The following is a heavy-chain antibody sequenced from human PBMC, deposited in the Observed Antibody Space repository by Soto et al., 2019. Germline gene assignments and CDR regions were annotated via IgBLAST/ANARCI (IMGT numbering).Heavy chain of an antibody. V-gene: IGHV1-69*01. CDR1: GGTFSSYA. CDR2: IIPIFGTA. Sequence: QVQLVQSGAEVKKPGSSVKVSCKASGGTFSSYAISWVRQAPGQGLEWMGGIIPIFGTANYAQKFQGRVTITADESTSTGYMELSSLRSEDTAVYYCARATHDYGDPHGAFDIWGQGTMVTVSS. CDR3: ARATHDYGDPHGAFDI. D-gene: IGHD4-17*01. J-gene: IGHJ3*02.